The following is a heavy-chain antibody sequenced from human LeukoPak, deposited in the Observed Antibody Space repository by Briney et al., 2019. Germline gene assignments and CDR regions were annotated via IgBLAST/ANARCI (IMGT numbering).Heavy chain of an antibody. V-gene: IGHV4-34*01. Sequence: SETLSLTCAVYGGSFSGYYWSWIRQPPGKGLEWSGEINHSGSTNYNPSLKSRVTISVDTSKNQFSLKLSSVTAADTAVYYCARGGPDFWSGYYTGYYYYYMDVWGKGTTVTVSS. CDR2: INHSGST. J-gene: IGHJ6*03. D-gene: IGHD3-3*01. CDR1: GGSFSGYY. CDR3: ARGGPDFWSGYYTGYYYYYMDV.